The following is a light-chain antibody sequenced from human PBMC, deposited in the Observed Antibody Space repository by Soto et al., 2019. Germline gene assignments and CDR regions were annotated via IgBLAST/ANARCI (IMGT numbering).Light chain of an antibody. J-gene: IGKJ1*01. CDR1: QSISSF. V-gene: IGKV1-39*01. CDR3: QQSYSTPWT. CDR2: AAF. Sequence: DLQMTQSPSSLSASVGDRVTITCRASQSISSFLNWYQQKPGKAPKLLIYAAFSLQSGVPSRFSGSGSGTDFTLTISSLQHEDFAHYNCQQSYSTPWTFGQATKVEIK.